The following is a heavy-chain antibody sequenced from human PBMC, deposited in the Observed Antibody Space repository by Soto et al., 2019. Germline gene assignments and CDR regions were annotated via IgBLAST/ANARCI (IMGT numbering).Heavy chain of an antibody. D-gene: IGHD3-10*01. J-gene: IGHJ3*02. V-gene: IGHV1-46*01. CDR3: ASLSMVREPRGAFDI. CDR2: INPSGGST. Sequence: GSSVKVSCKASGYTFTGYYMHWVRQAPGQGLEWMGIINPSGGSTSYAQKFQGRVTMTRDTSTSTVYMELSSLRSEDTAVYYCASLSMVREPRGAFDIWGQGTIVTVSS. CDR1: GYTFTGYY.